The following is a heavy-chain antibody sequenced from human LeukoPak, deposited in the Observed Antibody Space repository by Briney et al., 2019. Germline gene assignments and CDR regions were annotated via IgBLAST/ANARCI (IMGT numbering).Heavy chain of an antibody. Sequence: SVKVSCKASGYTFTDYFIHWVRQAPGQGLEWMGWIIPNIGGTNYAQNFQGRVTMTRDTSISTAYMELSRLRSDDTAVYYCASHDMITFGGVIVDDAFDIWGQGTMVTVSS. CDR1: GYTFTDYF. J-gene: IGHJ3*02. D-gene: IGHD3-16*02. CDR3: ASHDMITFGGVIVDDAFDI. V-gene: IGHV1-2*02. CDR2: IIPNIGGT.